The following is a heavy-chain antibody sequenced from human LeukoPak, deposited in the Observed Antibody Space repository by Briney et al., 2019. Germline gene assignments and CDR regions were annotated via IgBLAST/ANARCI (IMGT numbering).Heavy chain of an antibody. J-gene: IGHJ6*03. CDR3: AIRTYGSGSYYYMDV. V-gene: IGHV4-39*01. CDR1: GGSISSSSYY. D-gene: IGHD3-10*01. Sequence: SETLSLTCTVSGGSISSSSYYWGWIRQPPGKGLEWIGSIYYSGSTYCNPSLKSRVTISVDTSKNQFSLKLSSVTAADTAVYYCAIRTYGSGSYYYMDVWGKGTTVTVSS. CDR2: IYYSGST.